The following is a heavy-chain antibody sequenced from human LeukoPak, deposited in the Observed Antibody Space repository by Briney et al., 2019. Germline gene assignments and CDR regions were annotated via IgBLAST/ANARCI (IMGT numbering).Heavy chain of an antibody. CDR2: ISGSGGST. CDR1: GFTFSSYA. Sequence: SGGSLRLSCAAPGFTFSSYAMSWVRQAPGKGLEGVSAISGSGGSTYYADSVKGRFTISRDNSKNTLYLQMNSLRAEDTAVYYCARDPGYGGNSQNSDYWGQGTLVTVSS. D-gene: IGHD4-23*01. J-gene: IGHJ4*02. V-gene: IGHV3-23*01. CDR3: ARDPGYGGNSQNSDY.